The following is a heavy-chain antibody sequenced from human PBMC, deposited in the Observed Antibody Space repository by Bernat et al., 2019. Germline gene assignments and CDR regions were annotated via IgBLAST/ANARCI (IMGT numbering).Heavy chain of an antibody. V-gene: IGHV1-3*01. CDR2: INAGNGNT. D-gene: IGHD3-10*01. CDR3: ARGESYYGSGSIDY. Sequence: QVQLVQSGAEVKKPGASVKVSCKASGYTFTSYAMHWVRQAPGQRLEWMGWINAGNGNTKYSQKFQGRVTMTTDTSTSTAYMELRSLRSDDTAVYYCARGESYYGSGSIDYWGQGTLVTVSS. J-gene: IGHJ4*02. CDR1: GYTFTSYA.